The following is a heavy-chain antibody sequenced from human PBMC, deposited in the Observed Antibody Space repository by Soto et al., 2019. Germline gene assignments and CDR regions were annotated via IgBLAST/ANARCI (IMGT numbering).Heavy chain of an antibody. CDR2: IIPIFGTA. J-gene: IGHJ3*02. CDR3: ASPYYYDSSGSDAFDI. Sequence: SVKVSCKASGGTFSSYAISWVRQAPGQGLEWMGGIIPIFGTANYAQKFQGRVTMTRDTSTSTVYMELSSLRSEDTAVYYCASPYYYDSSGSDAFDIWGQGTMVTVSS. V-gene: IGHV1-69*05. D-gene: IGHD3-22*01. CDR1: GGTFSSYA.